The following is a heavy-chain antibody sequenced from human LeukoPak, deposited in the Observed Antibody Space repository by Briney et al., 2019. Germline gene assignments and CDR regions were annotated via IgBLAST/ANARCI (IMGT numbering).Heavy chain of an antibody. CDR1: GFTFSGYA. CDR2: ISYDGSNE. V-gene: IGHV3-30-3*01. D-gene: IGHD6-19*01. Sequence: GRSLRLSCAASGFTFSGYAMHWVRQTPGKGLEWMAVISYDGSNEYYADSVKGRFTISRDNSKNTLYLQMNSLRAEDTAVYYCAREAVAGTEQDAAIDYWGQGTLVTVSS. CDR3: AREAVAGTEQDAAIDY. J-gene: IGHJ4*02.